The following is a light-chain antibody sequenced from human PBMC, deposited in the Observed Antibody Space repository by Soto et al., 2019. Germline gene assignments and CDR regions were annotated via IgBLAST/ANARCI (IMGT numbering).Light chain of an antibody. V-gene: IGKV1-5*03. J-gene: IGKJ1*01. CDR2: KAS. CDR3: QHYNSYSEA. CDR1: QTISSW. Sequence: DIQMTQSPSTLSASVGDRVTITCRASQTISSWLAWYQQKPGKAPKLLIYKASTLKSGVPSRFSGSGSGTEFTPTISSLQPDDFATYYCQHYNSYSEAFGQGTNVDIK.